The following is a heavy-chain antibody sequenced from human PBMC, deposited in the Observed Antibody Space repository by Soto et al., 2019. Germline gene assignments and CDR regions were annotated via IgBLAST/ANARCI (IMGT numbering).Heavy chain of an antibody. D-gene: IGHD5-12*01. J-gene: IGHJ4*02. Sequence: GGSLRLSCAASGFTFSSYGMHWVRQAPGKGLEWVAVISYDGSNKYYADSVKGRFTISRDNSKNTLYLQMNSLRAEDTAVYYCAKDASRDGYNPYYFDYWGQGTLVTVS. CDR3: AKDASRDGYNPYYFDY. CDR2: ISYDGSNK. V-gene: IGHV3-30*18. CDR1: GFTFSSYG.